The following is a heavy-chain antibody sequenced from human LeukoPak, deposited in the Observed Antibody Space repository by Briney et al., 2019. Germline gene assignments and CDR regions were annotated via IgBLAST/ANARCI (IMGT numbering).Heavy chain of an antibody. CDR1: GFTFSGSA. CDR3: TRHGWGDFWSGYSGMDV. D-gene: IGHD3-3*01. J-gene: IGHJ6*03. Sequence: PGGSLRLSCAASGFTFSGSAMHWVRQASGKGLEWVGRIRSKANSYATAYAASVKGRFTISRDDSKNTAYLQMNSLKTEDTAVYYCTRHGWGDFWSGYSGMDVWGKGTTVTVSS. V-gene: IGHV3-73*01. CDR2: IRSKANSYAT.